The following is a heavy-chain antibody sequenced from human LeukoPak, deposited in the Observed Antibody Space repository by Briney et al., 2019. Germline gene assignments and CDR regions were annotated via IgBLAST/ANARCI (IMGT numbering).Heavy chain of an antibody. D-gene: IGHD1-26*01. Sequence: GGSLRLSCAASGFTVSSDYMSWVRQPPGKGLEWVSVIYSGGSTNYAASVKGRFTISRDNSKNTLHLQMNSLRVEDTAVYYCARGQSYYEAFDIWGQGTMVTVSS. V-gene: IGHV3-53*03. J-gene: IGHJ3*02. CDR2: IYSGGST. CDR1: GFTVSSDY. CDR3: ARGQSYYEAFDI.